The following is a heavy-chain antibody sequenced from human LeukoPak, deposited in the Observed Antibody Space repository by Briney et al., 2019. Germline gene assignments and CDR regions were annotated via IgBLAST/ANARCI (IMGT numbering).Heavy chain of an antibody. CDR3: ATANSGPDI. V-gene: IGHV3-48*03. J-gene: IGHJ3*02. CDR2: ISSDGNTM. D-gene: IGHD1-1*01. CDR1: GFIFSSYE. Sequence: GGSLRLSCAASGFIFSSYEMTWVRQAPGKALEWISYISSDGNTMYYADSVKGRFTISRDNAKNSLYLQMNSLRAEDTAVYYCATANSGPDIWGQGTTVTVSS.